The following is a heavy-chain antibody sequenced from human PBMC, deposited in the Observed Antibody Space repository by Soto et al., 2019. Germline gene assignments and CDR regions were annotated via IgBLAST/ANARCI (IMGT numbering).Heavy chain of an antibody. V-gene: IGHV1-18*01. Sequence: QVHLVQSGAEVKKPGASVKVSCKASGYTFTSYGITWVRQAPGQGLEWMGWISAHDGNTVYAQKLQGRDIVTRDPSTSTACMELRSLRSNDTAMSYCARGRYGEYWGQGALVTVSS. CDR1: GYTFTSYG. CDR3: ARGRYGEY. J-gene: IGHJ4*02. CDR2: ISAHDGNT. D-gene: IGHD3-10*01.